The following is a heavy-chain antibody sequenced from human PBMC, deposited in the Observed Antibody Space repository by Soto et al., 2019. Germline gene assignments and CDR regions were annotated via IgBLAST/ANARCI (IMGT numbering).Heavy chain of an antibody. CDR1: GFTFDDYA. V-gene: IGHV3-9*01. CDR3: AKGSYCSGGSCYVFAFDI. D-gene: IGHD2-15*01. Sequence: EVQLVESGGGLVQPGRSLRLSCAASGFTFDDYAMHWVRQAPGKGLEWVSGISWNSGSIGYADSVKGRFTISRDNAKNSLNLQMNILRAEDTALYYCAKGSYCSGGSCYVFAFDIWGQGTMVTVSS. J-gene: IGHJ3*02. CDR2: ISWNSGSI.